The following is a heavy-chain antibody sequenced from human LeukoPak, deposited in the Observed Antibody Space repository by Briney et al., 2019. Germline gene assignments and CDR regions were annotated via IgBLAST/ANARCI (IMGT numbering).Heavy chain of an antibody. D-gene: IGHD2-2*01. V-gene: IGHV1-2*02. CDR1: GYTFTGYY. J-gene: IGHJ4*02. Sequence: ASVTLSFKASGYTFTGYYMHWVRQAPGQGLEWMGWINPNRGGTNYAQKFQGRVTMTRDTSISTAYMELSRLRSDDTAVYYCARASRYCSSTSCLYYFDYWGQGTLVTVSS. CDR3: ARASRYCSSTSCLYYFDY. CDR2: INPNRGGT.